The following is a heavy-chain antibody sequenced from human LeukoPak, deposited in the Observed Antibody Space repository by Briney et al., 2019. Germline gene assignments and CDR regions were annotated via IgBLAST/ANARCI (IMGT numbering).Heavy chain of an antibody. CDR3: ARARTTVVTLFDY. CDR2: IYHSGST. V-gene: IGHV4-30-2*01. J-gene: IGHJ4*02. CDR1: GGSISSGGYY. D-gene: IGHD4-23*01. Sequence: PSETLSLTCTVSGGSISSGGYYWSWIRQPPGKGLEWIGYIYHSGSTYYNPSLKSRVTISVDRSKNQFSLKLSSVTAADTAVYYCARARTTVVTLFDYWGQGTLVTVSS.